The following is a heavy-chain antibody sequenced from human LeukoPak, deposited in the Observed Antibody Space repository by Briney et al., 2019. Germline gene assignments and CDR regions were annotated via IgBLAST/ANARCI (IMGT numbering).Heavy chain of an antibody. CDR1: GGSISSSSYY. V-gene: IGHV4-39*01. D-gene: IGHD2-2*01. J-gene: IGHJ4*02. CDR2: IYYSGST. CDR3: ARRADGPAFFDY. Sequence: SETLSLTCTVSGGSISSSSYYWGWIRQPPGKGLEWIGSIYYSGSTYYNPSLKSRVTISVDTSKNQFSLKLSSVTAADTAVYYCARRADGPAFFDYWDQGTLVTVSS.